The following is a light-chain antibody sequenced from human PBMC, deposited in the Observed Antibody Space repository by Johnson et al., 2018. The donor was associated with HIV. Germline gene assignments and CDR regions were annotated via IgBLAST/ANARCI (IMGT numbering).Light chain of an antibody. CDR2: ENN. J-gene: IGLJ1*01. Sequence: QSVLTQPPSVSAAPGQKVTISCSGSSSNIGNNYVSWYQQLPGTAPKLLIYENNKRPSGIPDRFSGSKSGTSATLGITGLQTVDEADYYCGTWDSSLSASVFGTGTKVTVL. CDR3: GTWDSSLSASV. V-gene: IGLV1-51*02. CDR1: SSNIGNNY.